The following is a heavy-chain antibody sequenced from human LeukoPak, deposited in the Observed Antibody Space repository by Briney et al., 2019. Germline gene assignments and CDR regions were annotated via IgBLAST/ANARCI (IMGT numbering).Heavy chain of an antibody. Sequence: AGGSLRLSCAASGFTFSNAWMSWVRQAPGKGLEWISYISSSGSTIYYADSVKGRFTISRDNAKNSLYLQMKSLRAEDTAVYYCASPTYYYDRSGYSPFDYWGQGMLVTVSS. V-gene: IGHV3-11*01. CDR1: GFTFSNAW. J-gene: IGHJ4*02. D-gene: IGHD3-22*01. CDR2: ISSSGSTI. CDR3: ASPTYYYDRSGYSPFDY.